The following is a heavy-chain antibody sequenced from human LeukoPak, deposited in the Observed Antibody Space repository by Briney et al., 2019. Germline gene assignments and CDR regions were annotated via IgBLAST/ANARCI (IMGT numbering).Heavy chain of an antibody. CDR2: MWFGATT. CDR3: ARGRRGSYFQDF. J-gene: IGHJ4*02. Sequence: SETLSLTCTVSGDSISSSNSYWGWIRQPPGKGLEWIGSMWFGATTSYDPSLKSRVTISIDPSKNQFSLKLSSVTATDTALYYCARGRRGSYFQDFWGQGTLVTVSS. V-gene: IGHV4-39*07. D-gene: IGHD1-26*01. CDR1: GDSISSSNSY.